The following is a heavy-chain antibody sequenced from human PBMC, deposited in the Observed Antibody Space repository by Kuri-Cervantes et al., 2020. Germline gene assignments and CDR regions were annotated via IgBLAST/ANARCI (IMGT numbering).Heavy chain of an antibody. Sequence: ASVKVSCKASGYTFTSYATHWVRQAPGQGLEWMGWISAYNGNTDYAQKLQGRVTMTTDTSTSTAYMELRSLRSDDTAVYYCARARDLSSSYYFDYWGQGTLVTVSS. J-gene: IGHJ4*02. D-gene: IGHD6-6*01. CDR2: ISAYNGNT. CDR3: ARARDLSSSYYFDY. V-gene: IGHV1-18*01. CDR1: GYTFTSYA.